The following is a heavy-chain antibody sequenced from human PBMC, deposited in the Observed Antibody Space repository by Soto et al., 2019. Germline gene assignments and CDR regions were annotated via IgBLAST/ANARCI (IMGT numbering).Heavy chain of an antibody. Sequence: SGPTLVNPTQTLTLTCTFSGFSLTTRGMSVTWIRQPPGKALEWLARMEWDDESFYSTSLRTRLTVSKDTSKNQVVLTMTNMDPVDTATYYYAHRSGSGWPFDYWGQGTLVTVSS. D-gene: IGHD6-19*01. CDR2: MEWDDES. CDR3: AHRSGSGWPFDY. V-gene: IGHV2-70*12. CDR1: GFSLTTRGMS. J-gene: IGHJ4*02.